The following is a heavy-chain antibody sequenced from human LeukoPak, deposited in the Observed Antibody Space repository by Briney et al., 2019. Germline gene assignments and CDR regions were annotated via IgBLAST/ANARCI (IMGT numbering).Heavy chain of an antibody. Sequence: GGSLRLSCAASGFTFSSYGMSWVRQAPGKGLEWVSAISGSGGSTYYADSVKGRFTISRDNSKNTLYLQMNSLRAEDTAVYYCARDLMGIAYRGAFYYWGQGTLVTVSS. V-gene: IGHV3-23*01. CDR2: ISGSGGST. D-gene: IGHD6-13*01. J-gene: IGHJ4*02. CDR3: ARDLMGIAYRGAFYY. CDR1: GFTFSSYG.